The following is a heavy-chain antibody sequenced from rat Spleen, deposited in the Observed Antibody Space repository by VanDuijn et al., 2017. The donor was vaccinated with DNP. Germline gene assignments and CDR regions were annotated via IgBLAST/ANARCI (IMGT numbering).Heavy chain of an antibody. V-gene: IGHV5-25*01. CDR3: ARRGFYSEPLDY. CDR2: ITSSGGYT. D-gene: IGHD1-1*01. CDR1: GFTFSNYY. Sequence: EVQLVETGGGLVQPGGSLKLSCAASGFTFSNYYMAWVRQVPGKGLEWVASITSSGGYTYYPDSVKGRFTISRDNAETTLYLQMDSLRSEDTATYYCARRGFYSEPLDYWGQGVMVTVSS. J-gene: IGHJ2*01.